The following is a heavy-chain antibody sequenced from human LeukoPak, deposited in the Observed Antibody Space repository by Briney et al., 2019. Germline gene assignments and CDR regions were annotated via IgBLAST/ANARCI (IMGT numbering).Heavy chain of an antibody. CDR1: GSTFSSYT. Sequence: PGRSLRLSCAASGSTFSSYTMYWFRQAPGKGLEWVASVSVEGIGRYFPGSAEGRFTISRDNSKSMVYLQMDSLRGEDTALYYCAKEVIPEWSDMWYGELFDSWGQGTLVSVSS. CDR2: VSVEGIGR. D-gene: IGHD3-10*01. V-gene: IGHV3-30-3*01. CDR3: AKEVIPEWSDMWYGELFDS. J-gene: IGHJ4*02.